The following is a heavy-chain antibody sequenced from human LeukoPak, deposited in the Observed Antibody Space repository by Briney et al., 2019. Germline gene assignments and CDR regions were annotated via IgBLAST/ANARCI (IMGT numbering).Heavy chain of an antibody. CDR1: GGSISNYF. Sequence: PSETLSLTCTVSGGSISNYFWSWIRQPPGKGLECLGYIYYSDSTNYNPSLKSRVTISVDTSKNQFSLKLSSVTAADTAVYYCARGTTTYCSSTSCYPKPPYYFDYWGQGTLVTVSS. J-gene: IGHJ4*02. V-gene: IGHV4-59*12. D-gene: IGHD2-2*01. CDR2: IYYSDST. CDR3: ARGTTTYCSSTSCYPKPPYYFDY.